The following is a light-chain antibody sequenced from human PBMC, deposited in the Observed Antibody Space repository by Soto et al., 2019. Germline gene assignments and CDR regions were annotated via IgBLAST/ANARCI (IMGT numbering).Light chain of an antibody. J-gene: IGKJ2*01. CDR2: SAS. Sequence: EIVMTQSPATLSVSPGELATLSCRASQSISTELAWYQQKPGQPPRLLIYSASTRGTGVPARFTGSGSGSEFTLTISGLQSEDFAVYYCQQGHNWPLTFGQGTRLEI. CDR3: QQGHNWPLT. CDR1: QSISTE. V-gene: IGKV3-15*01.